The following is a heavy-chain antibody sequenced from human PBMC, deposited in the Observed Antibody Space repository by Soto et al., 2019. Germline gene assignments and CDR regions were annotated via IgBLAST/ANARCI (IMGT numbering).Heavy chain of an antibody. D-gene: IGHD1-1*01. CDR3: VRDGTKTLRDWFDP. CDR2: IYATGTT. CDR1: GASISGFY. Sequence: SETLSLTGTVSGASISGFYWSWSRKSAGKGLEWIGRIYATGTTDYNPSLKSRVMMSVDTSKKQFSLKLRSVTAEDTAVYYCVRDGTKTLRDWFDPWGQGISVTVSS. J-gene: IGHJ5*02. V-gene: IGHV4-4*07.